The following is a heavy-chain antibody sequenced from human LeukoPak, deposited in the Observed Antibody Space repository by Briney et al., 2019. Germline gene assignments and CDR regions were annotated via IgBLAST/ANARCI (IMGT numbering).Heavy chain of an antibody. CDR1: GGSVSGYF. V-gene: IGHV4-59*02. J-gene: IGHJ4*02. Sequence: SETLSLICTVSGGSVSGYFWNWIRRPPGKGLEWIGYIDYSVTSNYNPSLQSRVTISVDTSKNQVSLKLSSVTAADTAVYYCARQDYGDYPPGYWGQGTLVTVSS. CDR2: IDYSVTS. D-gene: IGHD4-17*01. CDR3: ARQDYGDYPPGY.